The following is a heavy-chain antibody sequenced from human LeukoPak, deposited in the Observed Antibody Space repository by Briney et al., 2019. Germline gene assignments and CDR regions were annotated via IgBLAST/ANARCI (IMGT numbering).Heavy chain of an antibody. D-gene: IGHD2-2*01. CDR3: AKESTSHPSYGMDV. J-gene: IGHJ6*02. CDR2: ISWNSGSI. V-gene: IGHV3-9*01. Sequence: PGGSLRLSCAASGFTFDDYAMHWVRQAPGKGLEWSSGISWNSGSIGYADSVKGRFTISRDNAKNSLYLQMNSLRAEDTALYYCAKESTSHPSYGMDVWGQGTTVTVSS. CDR1: GFTFDDYA.